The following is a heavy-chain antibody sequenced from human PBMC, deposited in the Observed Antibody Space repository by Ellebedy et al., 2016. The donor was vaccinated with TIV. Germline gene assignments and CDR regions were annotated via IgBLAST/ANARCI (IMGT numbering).Heavy chain of an antibody. J-gene: IGHJ4*02. CDR2: IKQDGSEE. CDR3: ARGSGWIIDY. CDR1: GFTVSSYW. D-gene: IGHD6-19*01. Sequence: GESLKISCTDSGFTVSSYWMQWVRRAPGKGLEWVANIKQDGSEEYYLDSVKGRFTISRDNAKKSLYLQMNSLRSEDTAVYYCARGSGWIIDYWGQGTLVTVSS. V-gene: IGHV3-7*04.